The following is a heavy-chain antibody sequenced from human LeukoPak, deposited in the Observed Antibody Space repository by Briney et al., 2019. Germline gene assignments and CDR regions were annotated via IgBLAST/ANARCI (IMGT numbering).Heavy chain of an antibody. V-gene: IGHV3-23*01. J-gene: IGHJ4*02. CDR2: IYENGGTT. D-gene: IGHD6-6*01. Sequence: GGSLRLSCVGSGFTFRSHAMSWVRQAPEKGLEFVSGIYENGGTTYYADSVKGRFSISRDNSKNTLYLQMDSLRGEDTAVYYCAAGSYIAARPFDYWGQGTLVTVPS. CDR3: AAGSYIAARPFDY. CDR1: GFTFRSHA.